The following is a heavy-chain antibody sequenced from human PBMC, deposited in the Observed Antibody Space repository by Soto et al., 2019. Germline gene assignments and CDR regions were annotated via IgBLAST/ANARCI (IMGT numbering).Heavy chain of an antibody. CDR3: AREDRDRETGLVPAAIDGMDV. V-gene: IGHV1-69*08. CDR1: GGTFSRYS. J-gene: IGHJ6*02. Sequence: QVQLVQSGAEVKKPGSSVKVSCKASGGTFSRYSITWVRQAPGHGLEWIGRIIPIFGIASYAQKFQGRATITADEPTSTAYMELSSLRSDDTAVYYCAREDRDRETGLVPAAIDGMDVWGQGPTVTVSS. D-gene: IGHD2-2*01. CDR2: IIPIFGIA.